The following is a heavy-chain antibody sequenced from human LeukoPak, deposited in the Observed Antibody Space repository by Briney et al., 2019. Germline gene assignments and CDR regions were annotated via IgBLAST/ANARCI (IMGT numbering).Heavy chain of an antibody. CDR1: GFTFVNYW. D-gene: IGHD6-13*01. V-gene: IGHV3-7*05. CDR2: INQAGSAK. Sequence: PGGSLRLSCAASGFTFVNYWMSWVRQAPGKGLEWVANINQAGSAKYYVDSVKGRFTISRDNAENSLCLEINSLRADDTAVYYCARKWSGGDASSWRISDDYWGQGTLVTVSS. J-gene: IGHJ4*02. CDR3: ARKWSGGDASSWRISDDY.